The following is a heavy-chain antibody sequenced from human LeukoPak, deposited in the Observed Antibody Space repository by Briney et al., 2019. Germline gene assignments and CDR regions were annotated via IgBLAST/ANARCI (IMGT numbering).Heavy chain of an antibody. Sequence: GGSLRLSCAASGFTFKNAWMTWVRQAPGKGLEWVSLIYSGGSTYYADSVKGRFTISRENSKNTLYLQMNSLRAEDTAVYYCAKGYCSSTSCYGSYYYYGMDVWGQGTPVTVSS. CDR3: AKGYCSSTSCYGSYYYYGMDV. CDR2: IYSGGST. V-gene: IGHV3-66*01. D-gene: IGHD2-2*01. J-gene: IGHJ6*02. CDR1: GFTFKNAW.